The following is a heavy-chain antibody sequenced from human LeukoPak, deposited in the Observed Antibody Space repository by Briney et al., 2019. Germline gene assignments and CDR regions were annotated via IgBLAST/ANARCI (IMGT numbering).Heavy chain of an antibody. D-gene: IGHD4-11*01. CDR1: GGAISSSSYY. Sequence: SETLSLTCTVSGGAISSSSYYWGWIRQPPGKGLEWIGTIYYSGSTYYSGSTYYTPSLKSRVTISVDTSKNHFSLKLRSVTAADTAVYYCARHLYTMGYFDYWGQGTLVTVSS. CDR3: ARHLYTMGYFDY. CDR2: IYYSGSTYYSGST. J-gene: IGHJ4*02. V-gene: IGHV4-39*01.